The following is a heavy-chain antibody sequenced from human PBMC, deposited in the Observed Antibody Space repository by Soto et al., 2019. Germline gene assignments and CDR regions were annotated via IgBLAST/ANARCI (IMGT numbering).Heavy chain of an antibody. CDR2: ISGSGGST. Sequence: GGSLRLSCAASGFTFSSYAMSWVRQAPGKGLEWVSAISGSGGSTYYADSVKGRFTISRDNSKNTLYLQMNSLRAEDTAVYYCAKETPPTIFGVVMLTYYYYYYMDVWGKGTTVTVSS. J-gene: IGHJ6*03. CDR1: GFTFSSYA. CDR3: AKETPPTIFGVVMLTYYYYYYMDV. D-gene: IGHD3-3*01. V-gene: IGHV3-23*01.